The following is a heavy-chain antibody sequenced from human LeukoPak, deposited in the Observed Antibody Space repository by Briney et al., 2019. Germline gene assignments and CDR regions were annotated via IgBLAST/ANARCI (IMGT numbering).Heavy chain of an antibody. CDR2: IKGDEIST. CDR1: GFDFSSNW. CDR3: AKDHYWSIDY. J-gene: IGHJ4*02. Sequence: QTGGSLRLSCAASGFDFSSNWMHWVRHAPGQGLVWVSRIKGDEISTNYADSVKGRFTISRDIAKNTLYLQMNSLRAEDTGVYYCAKDHYWSIDYWGRGTLVTVSS. D-gene: IGHD3-3*01. V-gene: IGHV3-74*01.